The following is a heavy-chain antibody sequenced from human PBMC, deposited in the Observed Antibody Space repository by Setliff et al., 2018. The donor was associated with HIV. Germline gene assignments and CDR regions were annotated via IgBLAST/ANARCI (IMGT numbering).Heavy chain of an antibody. CDR2: IYHSEYT. V-gene: IGHV4-4*02. D-gene: IGHD2-2*01. J-gene: IGHJ6*02. Sequence: TLSLTCAVSGGSISSDNWWTWVRQAPGKGLEWIGEIYHSEYTNYNPSLKSRVSMSVDKSKNQFSVKLTSVTAADTAVYYCARGHCSGTNCYGVDYYGMDVWGQGTTVPSP. CDR1: GGSISSDNW. CDR3: ARGHCSGTNCYGVDYYGMDV.